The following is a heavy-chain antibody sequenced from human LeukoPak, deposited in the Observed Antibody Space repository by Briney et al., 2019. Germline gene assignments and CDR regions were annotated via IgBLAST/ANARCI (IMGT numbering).Heavy chain of an antibody. CDR1: GGSFSGYY. CDR2: INHSGST. Sequence: SETLSLTCAVYGGSFSGYYWSWIRQPPGKGLEWIGEINHSGSTNYNPSLKSRVTISVDTSKNQFSLKLSSVTAADTAVYYCARVKRRVVIPPYFDYWGQGTLVTVSS. D-gene: IGHD3-22*01. J-gene: IGHJ4*02. CDR3: ARVKRRVVIPPYFDY. V-gene: IGHV4-34*01.